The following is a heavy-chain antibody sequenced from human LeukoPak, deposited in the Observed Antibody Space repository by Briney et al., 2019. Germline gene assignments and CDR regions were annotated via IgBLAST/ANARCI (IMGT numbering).Heavy chain of an antibody. CDR3: ASRPLSGRSTWYTLDF. V-gene: IGHV3-48*04. CDR1: GFTSTSYS. CDR2: VSSTGKTT. Sequence: GGSLRLSCAASGFTSTSYSINWVRQAPGKGLEWISYVSSTGKTTYYAASAKGRVTFSRDDADNSLYLQMNSLRVEDTGIYYCASRPLSGRSTWYTLDFWGQGVLVTVSS. D-gene: IGHD6-13*01. J-gene: IGHJ4*02.